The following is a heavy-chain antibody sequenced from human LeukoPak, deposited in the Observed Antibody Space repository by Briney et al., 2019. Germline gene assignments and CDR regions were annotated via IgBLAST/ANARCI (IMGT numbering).Heavy chain of an antibody. D-gene: IGHD1-1*01. CDR1: GASITSNNW. CDR2: IYHSGST. J-gene: IGHJ6*02. Sequence: SGTLSLTCAVSGASITSNNWWGWVRQSPGKGLEWIGEIYHSGSTNSNPSLKRRVTMSVDKSKNQASLRLSSVTAADTAMYYCASRWMNGMDVWGQGTTVTVSS. V-gene: IGHV4-4*02. CDR3: ASRWMNGMDV.